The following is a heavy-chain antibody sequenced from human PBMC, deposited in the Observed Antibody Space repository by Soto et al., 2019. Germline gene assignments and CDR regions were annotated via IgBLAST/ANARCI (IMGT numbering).Heavy chain of an antibody. J-gene: IGHJ4*02. Sequence: PRGTLRVSSAASGFTFSGYAMHWVRQASGKGLEWVGRIRSKANSYATAYAASVKGRFTISRDDSKNTAYLQMNSLKTEDTAVYYCTRPISGSYDYWGQGTRGTVSS. CDR1: GFTFSGYA. CDR3: TRPISGSYDY. CDR2: IRSKANSYAT. V-gene: IGHV3-73*01. D-gene: IGHD1-26*01.